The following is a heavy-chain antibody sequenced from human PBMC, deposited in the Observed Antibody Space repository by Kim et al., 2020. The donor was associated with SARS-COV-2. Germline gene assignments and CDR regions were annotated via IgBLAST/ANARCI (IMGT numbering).Heavy chain of an antibody. CDR1: GYSFSTSG. V-gene: IGHV1-18*04. D-gene: IGHD3-9*01. Sequence: ASVKVSCKASGYSFSTSGISWVRQAPGQGPEWMGWISAYNGDTYYAQRFRGRVTMTTDTSTNIASMELRSLRSDDTAVYYCARERELRYSGRLPHYFYGLDVWGQGTTVIVSS. CDR3: ARERELRYSGRLPHYFYGLDV. CDR2: ISAYNGDT. J-gene: IGHJ6*02.